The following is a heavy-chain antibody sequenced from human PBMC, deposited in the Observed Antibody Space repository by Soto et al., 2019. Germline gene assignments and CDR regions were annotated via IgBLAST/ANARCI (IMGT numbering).Heavy chain of an antibody. J-gene: IGHJ4*02. CDR1: GFTFSSYG. CDR2: ISYDGSNK. CDR3: AKVNCSGGSCYWDY. Sequence: QVQLVESGGGVVQPGRSLRLSCAASGFTFSSYGMHWVRQAPGKGLEWVAVISYDGSNKYYADSVKGRFTISRDNSKNTLYLQMNSLRAEDTAVYYCAKVNCSGGSCYWDYWGQGTLVTVSS. V-gene: IGHV3-30*18. D-gene: IGHD2-15*01.